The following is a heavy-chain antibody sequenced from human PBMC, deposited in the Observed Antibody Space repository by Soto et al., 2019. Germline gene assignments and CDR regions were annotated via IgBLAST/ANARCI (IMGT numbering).Heavy chain of an antibody. CDR1: GFTFSNYD. Sequence: GGSLRLSCAASGFTFSNYDMHWVRQATGKGLQWVANINVAGNTFYPVSVKGRFTISRENAKNSFYLHINSLRAEDTAVYYCTRTADFTSAFDIWGQGTMVTVSS. CDR2: INVAGNT. D-gene: IGHD2-21*02. CDR3: TRTADFTSAFDI. J-gene: IGHJ3*02. V-gene: IGHV3-13*01.